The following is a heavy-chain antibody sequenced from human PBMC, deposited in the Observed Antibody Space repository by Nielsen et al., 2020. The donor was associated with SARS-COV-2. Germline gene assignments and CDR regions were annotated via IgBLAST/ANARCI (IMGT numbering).Heavy chain of an antibody. CDR1: GGSFSGYY. CDR2: INHSGST. D-gene: IGHD2-2*01. CDR3: ARSTVTAAPHDDYYYMDV. V-gene: IGHV4-34*01. Sequence: SETLSLTCAVYGGSFSGYYWSWIRQPPGKGLEWIGEINHSGSTNYNPSLKSRVTISVDTSKNQFSLKLSSVTAADTAVYYCARSTVTAAPHDDYYYMDVWGKGTTVTVSS. J-gene: IGHJ6*03.